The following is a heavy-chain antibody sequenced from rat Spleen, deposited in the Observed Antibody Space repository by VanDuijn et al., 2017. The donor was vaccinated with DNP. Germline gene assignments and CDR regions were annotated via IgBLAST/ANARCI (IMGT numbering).Heavy chain of an antibody. CDR1: GFSFTNYH. CDR2: MRSDGDT. V-gene: IGHV2-32*01. Sequence: QVQLKESGPGLVQPSQTLSLTCTVSGFSFTNYHVDWVRQPPGKGLEWMGVMRSDGDTSYNSALKSRLSISRDTSKSQVFLKMNSLQTEDTATYYCARDPYNSGFDYWGQGVMVTVSS. D-gene: IGHD4-3*01. J-gene: IGHJ2*01. CDR3: ARDPYNSGFDY.